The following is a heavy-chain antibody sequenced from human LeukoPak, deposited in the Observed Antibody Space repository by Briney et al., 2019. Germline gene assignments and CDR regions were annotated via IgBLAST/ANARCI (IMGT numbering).Heavy chain of an antibody. CDR2: INPNSGGT. CDR1: GYTFTGYY. D-gene: IGHD4-17*01. V-gene: IGHV1-2*02. J-gene: IGHJ6*02. Sequence: ASVKVSCKASGYTFTGYYMHWVRQAPGQGLEWMGWINPNSGGTNYAQKFQGRVTMTRDTSISTAYMELSRLRSDDTAVYYCARRGIGGTNDYGDYSLGYWGQGTTVTVSS. CDR3: ARRGIGGTNDYGDYSLGY.